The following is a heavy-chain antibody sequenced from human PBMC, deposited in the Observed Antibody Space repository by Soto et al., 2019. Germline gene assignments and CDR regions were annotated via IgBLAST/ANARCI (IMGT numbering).Heavy chain of an antibody. V-gene: IGHV3-74*01. Sequence: PGGSLRLSCAASGFTFSSYWMHWVRQAPGKDLVWVSRINSDGSSTSYADSVKGRFTISRDNAKNTLYLQMNSLRAEDTAVYYCARGYYDDSSGYYGPLGYWGQGTLVTVSS. J-gene: IGHJ4*02. CDR1: GFTFSSYW. CDR3: ARGYYDDSSGYYGPLGY. D-gene: IGHD3-22*01. CDR2: INSDGSST.